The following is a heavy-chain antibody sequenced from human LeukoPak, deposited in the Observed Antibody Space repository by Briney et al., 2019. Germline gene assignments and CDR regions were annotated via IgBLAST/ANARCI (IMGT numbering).Heavy chain of an antibody. V-gene: IGHV5-51*01. D-gene: IGHD3-3*01. Sequence: GESLKISCKGSGYSFTSYWIGWVRQMPGKGLEWMGIIYPGDSDTRYSPSFQGQVTISADKSISTAYLQWSSLKASDTAMYYCARRPRSGYYPEGPYYFDYWGQGTLVTVSS. CDR1: GYSFTSYW. CDR2: IYPGDSDT. J-gene: IGHJ4*02. CDR3: ARRPRSGYYPEGPYYFDY.